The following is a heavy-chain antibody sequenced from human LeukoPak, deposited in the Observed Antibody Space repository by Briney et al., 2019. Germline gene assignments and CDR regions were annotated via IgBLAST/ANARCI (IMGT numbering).Heavy chain of an antibody. Sequence: GRTLRLSCAVSGFTFSEYYMSWIRQAPGKGLAWVSYISSSSSYTNYADSVKGRFTIYRDNAKNSLYLQMNSLRAEDTAVYYCAKVYSSGWYDFDVWGQGTLVTVSS. CDR3: AKVYSSGWYDFDV. CDR2: ISSSSSYT. V-gene: IGHV3-11*06. D-gene: IGHD6-19*01. J-gene: IGHJ4*02. CDR1: GFTFSEYY.